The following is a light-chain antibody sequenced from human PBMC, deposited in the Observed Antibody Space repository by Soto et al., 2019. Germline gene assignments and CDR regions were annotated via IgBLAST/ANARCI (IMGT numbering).Light chain of an antibody. CDR2: AAS. CDR1: HSISNY. J-gene: IGKJ1*01. V-gene: IGKV1-39*01. CDR3: HQSFSPLWT. Sequence: DIQMTQSPSSLSASVGDRVTITCRASHSISNYLKWYQQKPGKAPKLLIYAASSMQSGVPSRFSGSGSETDFTLTISSLQPDDSATYYCHQSFSPLWTFGQGTKVEV.